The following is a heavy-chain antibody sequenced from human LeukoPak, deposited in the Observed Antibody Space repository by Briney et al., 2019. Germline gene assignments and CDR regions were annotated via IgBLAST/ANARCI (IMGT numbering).Heavy chain of an antibody. CDR2: INTNTGNP. V-gene: IGHV7-4-1*02. D-gene: IGHD6-19*01. Sequence: ASVKVSCKASGYTFTSYAMNWVRQAPGQGLEWMGWINTNTGNPTYAQGFTGRFVFSLDTSVSTAYLQISSLKAEDTAVYYCARDVQQWLPEYFQHWGQGTLVTVSS. J-gene: IGHJ1*01. CDR1: GYTFTSYA. CDR3: ARDVQQWLPEYFQH.